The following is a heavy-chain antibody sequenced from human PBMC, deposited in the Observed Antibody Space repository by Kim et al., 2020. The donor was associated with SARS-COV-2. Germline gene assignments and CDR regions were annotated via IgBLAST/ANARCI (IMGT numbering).Heavy chain of an antibody. CDR1: GGSISSYY. CDR2: IYYSGST. D-gene: IGHD3-10*01. Sequence: SETLSLTCTVSGGSISSYYWSWIRQPPGKGLEWIGYIYYSGSTNYNPSLKSRVTISVDTSKNQFSLKLSSVTAADTAGYYCARHGRGILLWFGDPDYWGEGTLVTVSS. V-gene: IGHV4-59*08. J-gene: IGHJ4*02. CDR3: ARHGRGILLWFGDPDY.